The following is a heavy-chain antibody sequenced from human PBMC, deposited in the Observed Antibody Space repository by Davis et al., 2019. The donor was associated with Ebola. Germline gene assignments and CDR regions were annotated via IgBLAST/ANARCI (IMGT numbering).Heavy chain of an antibody. V-gene: IGHV3-21*01. J-gene: IGHJ6*02. CDR1: GFTFSSYS. Sequence: GESLKISCAASGFTFSSYSMNWVRQAPGKGLEWVSSISSSSSYIYYADSVKGRFTISRDNAKNSLYLQMNSLRAEDTAVYYCARDNRIGGSTIFYYYYGMDVWGQGTTVTVSS. D-gene: IGHD2-2*01. CDR3: ARDNRIGGSTIFYYYYGMDV. CDR2: ISSSSSYI.